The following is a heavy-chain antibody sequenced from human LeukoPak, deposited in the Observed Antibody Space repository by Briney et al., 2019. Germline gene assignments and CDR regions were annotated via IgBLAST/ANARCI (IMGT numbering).Heavy chain of an antibody. D-gene: IGHD5-24*01. CDR1: GGSISSSSHY. CDR2: IYYSGSA. Sequence: SETLSLTCTVSGGSISSSSHYRGWIRQPPGKGLEWIGTIYYSGSAYYNPSLNSRVTISVDTSKNQFSLKLSSVTAADTAVYYCASWPLVDMTTSGLDYWGQGTLVTVSS. CDR3: ASWPLVDMTTSGLDY. J-gene: IGHJ4*02. V-gene: IGHV4-39*01.